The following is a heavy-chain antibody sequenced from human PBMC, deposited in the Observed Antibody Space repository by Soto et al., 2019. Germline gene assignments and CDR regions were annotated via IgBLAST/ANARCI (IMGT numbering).Heavy chain of an antibody. CDR2: IYTSGST. CDR1: GGSISSYY. J-gene: IGHJ5*02. V-gene: IGHV4-4*07. CDR3: ARDVVRWSANWFDP. Sequence: PSETLSLTCTVSGGSISSYYWSWIRQPAGKGLEWIGRIYTSGSTNYNPSLKSRVTMSVDTSKNQFSLKLSSVTAADTAVYYCARDVVRWSANWFDPWGQGTLVTVSS. D-gene: IGHD3-10*02.